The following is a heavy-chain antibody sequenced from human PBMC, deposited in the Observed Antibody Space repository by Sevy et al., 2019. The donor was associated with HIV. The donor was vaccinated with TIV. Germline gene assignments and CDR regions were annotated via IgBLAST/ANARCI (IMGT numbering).Heavy chain of an antibody. CDR2: ISSDGGST. CDR1: GFTFDDYT. D-gene: IGHD1-20*01. V-gene: IGHV3-43*01. CDR3: AKEITGTNTDYYYGMDV. Sequence: GGSLRLSCAASGFTFDDYTMHWVRQAPGKGLEWVSLISSDGGSTYYSDSVKGRFTISRDNSKNSLYLQMNSLRTEDTALYYCAKEITGTNTDYYYGMDVWGQGTTVTVSS. J-gene: IGHJ6*02.